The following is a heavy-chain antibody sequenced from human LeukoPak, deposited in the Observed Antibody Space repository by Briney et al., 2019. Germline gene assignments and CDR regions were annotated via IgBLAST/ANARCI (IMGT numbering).Heavy chain of an antibody. Sequence: PSETLSLTCTVSGGSITNFYWSWVRQPPGKRLEWLGFIYYTGSTTYNPSLESRVTISVDTSKNQFSLRLRSVTAADTAVYYRAASRWYFDVWGRGVVVAVSS. V-gene: IGHV4-59*08. CDR3: AASRWYFDV. CDR1: GGSITNFY. J-gene: IGHJ2*01. CDR2: IYYTGST.